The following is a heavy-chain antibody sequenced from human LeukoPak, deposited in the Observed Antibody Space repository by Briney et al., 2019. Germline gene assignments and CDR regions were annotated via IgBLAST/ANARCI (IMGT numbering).Heavy chain of an antibody. J-gene: IGHJ6*02. CDR3: ARVASKGGMDV. Sequence: GSLRLSCAASGFTFSSYAMSWIRQPPGKGLEWIGHVHYTWNAKYNPSLKSRVTISLDRSSNQFSLRLSSVSAADTAVYYCARVASKGGMDVWGQGTTVTVSS. D-gene: IGHD5/OR15-5a*01. V-gene: IGHV4-59*01. CDR2: VHYTWNA. CDR1: GFTFSSYA.